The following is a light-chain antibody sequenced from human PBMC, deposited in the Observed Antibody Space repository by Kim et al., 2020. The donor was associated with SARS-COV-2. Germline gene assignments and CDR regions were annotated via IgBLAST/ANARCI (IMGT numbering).Light chain of an antibody. V-gene: IGKV3-20*01. Sequence: SPEASATLACRASQSVSDSRLAWYQQKPGQAPRLLIYDASSRATGITDRFSGSGSGTDFTLTISRLEPKDFAVYYCQQYGASSLTFGGGTKVDIK. CDR2: DAS. CDR1: QSVSDSR. CDR3: QQYGASSLT. J-gene: IGKJ4*01.